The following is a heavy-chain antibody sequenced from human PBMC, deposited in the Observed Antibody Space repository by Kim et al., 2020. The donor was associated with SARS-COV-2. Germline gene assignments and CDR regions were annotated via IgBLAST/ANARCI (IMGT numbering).Heavy chain of an antibody. V-gene: IGHV3-66*01. CDR2: IYSGGTR. Sequence: GSLRLSCEASGFTVSTNYISWVRQRPGKGLEWVSVIYSGGTRYYADSVKGRFTISRDNSKNTLYLQMNSLRAEDTAIYYCASVNYYDSSGYYPHWGQGT. CDR1: GFTVSTNY. J-gene: IGHJ4*02. D-gene: IGHD3-22*01. CDR3: ASVNYYDSSGYYPH.